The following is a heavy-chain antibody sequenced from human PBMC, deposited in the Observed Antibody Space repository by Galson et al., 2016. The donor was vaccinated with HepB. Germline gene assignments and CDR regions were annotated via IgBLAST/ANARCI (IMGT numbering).Heavy chain of an antibody. V-gene: IGHV4-39*01. J-gene: IGHJ4*02. Sequence: SETLSLTCTVSGSSISSSRYSWGWIRQPPGKGLEWIGCLYYSGSTYYNSSLKSRVTISVDTSKNQFSLNLSAVTAADTAVYYCARYCSSTSCSRYGDILTGYDGPFWGQGTLVTVSS. D-gene: IGHD2-2*01. CDR3: ARYCSSTSCSRYGDILTGYDGPF. CDR2: LYYSGST. CDR1: GSSISSSRYS.